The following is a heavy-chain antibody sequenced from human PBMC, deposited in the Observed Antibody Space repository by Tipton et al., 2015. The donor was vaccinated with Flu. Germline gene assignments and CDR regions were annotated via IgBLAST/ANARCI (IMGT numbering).Heavy chain of an antibody. CDR2: TWFDGNRNKE. Sequence: SLRLSCEVSGFSFNLFGMHWVRLAPGKGLEWVAFTWFDGNRNKEYYADSVKGRFTISRDTSKKKVYLQIDSLTVDDTAVYFCARDVPEWNYFAYMDVWGKGTTVTVSS. D-gene: IGHD3-3*01. V-gene: IGHV3-33*01. CDR3: ARDVPEWNYFAYMDV. CDR1: GFSFNLFG. J-gene: IGHJ6*03.